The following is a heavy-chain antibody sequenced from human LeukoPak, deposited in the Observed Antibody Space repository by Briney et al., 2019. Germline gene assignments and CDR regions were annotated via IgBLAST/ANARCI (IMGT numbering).Heavy chain of an antibody. CDR1: GGTFSSYA. CDR3: ARSPGGNPPLWDHWFDP. CDR2: IIPIFGTA. Sequence: ASVKVSCKASGGTFSSYAISWVRQAPGQGLEWMGGIIPIFGTANYAQKFQGRVTITTDESTSTAYMELSSLRSEDTAVYYCARSPGGNPPLWDHWFDPWGQGTLVTVSS. V-gene: IGHV1-69*05. D-gene: IGHD4-23*01. J-gene: IGHJ5*02.